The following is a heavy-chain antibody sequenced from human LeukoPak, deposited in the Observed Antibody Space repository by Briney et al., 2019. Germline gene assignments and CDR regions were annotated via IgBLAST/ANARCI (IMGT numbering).Heavy chain of an antibody. D-gene: IGHD5-18*01. J-gene: IGHJ6*02. CDR2: ISGSGGST. CDR3: AKFQLQLWFQPIHYYYGMDV. CDR1: GFTFSSYA. V-gene: IGHV3-23*01. Sequence: QPGGSLRLSCAASGFTFSSYAMSWVRQAPGKGLEWVSAISGSGGSTYYADSVKGRFTISRDNSKNTLYLQMNSLRAEDTAVYYCAKFQLQLWFQPIHYYYGMDVWGQGTTVTVSS.